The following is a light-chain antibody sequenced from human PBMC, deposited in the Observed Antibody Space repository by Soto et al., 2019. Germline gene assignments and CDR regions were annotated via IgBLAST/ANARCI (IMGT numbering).Light chain of an antibody. J-gene: IGKJ1*01. Sequence: EIELTQSPATLSLSPGERATLSCRASQSISNSLAWYQQKQGQAPRLLIYDASSRDTGFPARFSGSGSGTDFTLTIGSLEPEDFAVYYCQQRSEWPRTFGQGTKVEIK. CDR2: DAS. V-gene: IGKV3-11*01. CDR1: QSISNS. CDR3: QQRSEWPRT.